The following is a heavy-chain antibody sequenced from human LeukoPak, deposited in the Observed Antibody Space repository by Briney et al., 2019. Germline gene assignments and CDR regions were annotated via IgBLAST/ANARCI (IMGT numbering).Heavy chain of an antibody. D-gene: IGHD6-19*01. CDR3: AREGVAVAGDY. J-gene: IGHJ4*02. CDR2: INPSGGST. Sequence: ASVKVSCKASGYTFTSYYMDWVRQAPGQGLEWMGIINPSGGSTSYAQKFQGRVPMTRDTSTSTVYMELSSLRSEDTAVYYCAREGVAVAGDYWGQGTLVTVSS. V-gene: IGHV1-46*01. CDR1: GYTFTSYY.